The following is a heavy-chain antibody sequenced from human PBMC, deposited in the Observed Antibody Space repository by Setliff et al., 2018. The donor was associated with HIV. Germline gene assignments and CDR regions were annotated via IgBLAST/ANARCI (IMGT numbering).Heavy chain of an antibody. CDR3: TTDPMSQYYYGSGSYYLLSFDY. CDR1: GFSFNKAW. D-gene: IGHD3-10*01. J-gene: IGHJ4*02. V-gene: IGHV3-15*07. CDR2: VKSPSDGGTI. Sequence: GGSLRLSCALSGFSFNKAWMNWVRQAPGKGLEWVGRVKSPSDGGTIDYAAPVHGRFTISIDASTSTLYLQMNGLKTEDTGVYYCTTDPMSQYYYGSGSYYLLSFDYWGQGTLVTVSS.